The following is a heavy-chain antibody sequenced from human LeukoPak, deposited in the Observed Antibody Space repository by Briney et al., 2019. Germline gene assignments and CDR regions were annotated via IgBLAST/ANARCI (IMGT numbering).Heavy chain of an antibody. D-gene: IGHD1-14*01. CDR3: ARGGRTTHYYYYGMDV. J-gene: IGHJ6*02. Sequence: PSETLSLTCAVYGGSFSGYYWSWIRQPPGKGLEWIGEINHSGSTNYNPSLKSRVTISVDTSKNQFSLKLSSVTAADTAVYYCARGGRTTHYYYYGMDVWGQGTTVTVSS. V-gene: IGHV4-34*01. CDR2: INHSGST. CDR1: GGSFSGYY.